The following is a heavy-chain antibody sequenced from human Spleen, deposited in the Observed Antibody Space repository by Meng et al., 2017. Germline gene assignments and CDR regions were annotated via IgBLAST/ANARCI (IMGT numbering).Heavy chain of an antibody. CDR2: VNAASGNT. J-gene: IGHJ4*02. V-gene: IGHV1-3*01. Sequence: QVQRAQSGAEVKNPGASVKVSCKTSGYSFTTYGIHWVRQAPGQSLEWMGWVNAASGNTRYSQKFQDRVTITRDTSASSAYMEVSRLRSEDTAVYYCARSSLHAGTLYFDSWGQGTLVTVSS. CDR1: GYSFTTYG. D-gene: IGHD2-15*01. CDR3: ARSSLHAGTLYFDS.